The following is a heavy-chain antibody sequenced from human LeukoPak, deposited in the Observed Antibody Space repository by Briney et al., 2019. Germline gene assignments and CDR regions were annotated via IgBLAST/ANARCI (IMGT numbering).Heavy chain of an antibody. J-gene: IGHJ2*01. CDR3: ARNSGAWYFDL. CDR2: IYYSGST. V-gene: IGHV4-39*07. CDR1: GGSVSRSPYY. Sequence: SETLSLTCTVSGGSVSRSPYYWGWIRQPPGKGLEWIGNIYYSGSTYYNPSLKSRVTISVDTSKNQFSLKLSSVTAADTAVYYCARNSGAWYFDLWGRGTLVTVSS. D-gene: IGHD2-15*01.